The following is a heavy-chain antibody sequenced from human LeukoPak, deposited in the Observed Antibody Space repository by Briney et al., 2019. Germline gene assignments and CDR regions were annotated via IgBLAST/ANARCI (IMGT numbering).Heavy chain of an antibody. CDR1: GGSISSYY. J-gene: IGHJ6*04. V-gene: IGHV4-59*12. Sequence: SETLSLTCTVSGGSISSYYWSWIRQPPGKGLEWIGYIYYSGSTNYNPSLKSRVTISVDTSKNQFSLKLSSVTAADTAVYYCAREGLRWYLDVWGKGTTVTVSS. CDR3: AREGLRWYLDV. D-gene: IGHD4-23*01. CDR2: IYYSGST.